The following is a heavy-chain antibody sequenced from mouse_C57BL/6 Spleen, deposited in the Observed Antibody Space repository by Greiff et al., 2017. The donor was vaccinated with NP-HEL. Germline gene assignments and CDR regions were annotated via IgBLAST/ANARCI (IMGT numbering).Heavy chain of an antibody. V-gene: IGHV1-52*01. J-gene: IGHJ2*01. Sequence: QVQLQQPGAELVRPGSSVQLSCKASGYTFTSYWMHWVKQRPIQGLEWIGNIDPSDSETHYNQKFKDKATLTVDKSSSTAYMQLSSLTSEDSAVYYGARMGYGSSDYWGQGTTLTVSS. D-gene: IGHD1-1*01. CDR3: ARMGYGSSDY. CDR2: IDPSDSET. CDR1: GYTFTSYW.